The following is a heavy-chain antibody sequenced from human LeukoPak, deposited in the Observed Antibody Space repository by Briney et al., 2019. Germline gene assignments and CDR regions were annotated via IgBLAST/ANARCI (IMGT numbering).Heavy chain of an antibody. V-gene: IGHV1-2*02. CDR2: INPNSGGT. CDR3: ARDKEATVVWLDP. D-gene: IGHD4-23*01. J-gene: IGHJ5*02. CDR1: GYTFTGYY. Sequence: ASVKVSCKASGYTFTGYYMHWVRQAPGQGLEWMGWINPNSGGTNYAQKFQGRVTMTRDTSISTAYMELSRLRSDDTAVYYCARDKEATVVWLDPWGQGTLVTVSS.